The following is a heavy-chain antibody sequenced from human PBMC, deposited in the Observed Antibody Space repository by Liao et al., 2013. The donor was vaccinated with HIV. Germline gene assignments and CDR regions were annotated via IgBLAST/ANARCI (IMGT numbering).Heavy chain of an antibody. CDR3: ARELPMVKRRRFFDY. Sequence: QVQLQQWGAGLLKPSETLSLTCAVYGGSFSGYFWSWIRQAPGQGLEWIGEINHSGGTNCNPTLKSRVTMSVDKSKNQFSLNVTSVTAADTAVYYCARELPMVKRRRFFDYWGQGTPGHRLL. CDR1: GGSFSGYF. CDR2: INHSGGT. V-gene: IGHV4-34*01. D-gene: IGHD4/OR15-4a*01. J-gene: IGHJ4*02.